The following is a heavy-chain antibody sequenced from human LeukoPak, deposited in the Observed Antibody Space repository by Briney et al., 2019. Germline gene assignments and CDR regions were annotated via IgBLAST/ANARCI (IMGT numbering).Heavy chain of an antibody. Sequence: SQTLSLTCAIYGDSVSSTSAAWNWIRQSPSRGLEWLGRTYYTSKWYNDYAASVTSRITISADTSKNQFSLQLNSVTPEDTAVYFCARGSYCSSTTCYSWFDPWGQGTLVTVSS. D-gene: IGHD2-2*02. V-gene: IGHV6-1*01. CDR1: GDSVSSTSAA. CDR2: TYYTSKWYN. J-gene: IGHJ5*02. CDR3: ARGSYCSSTTCYSWFDP.